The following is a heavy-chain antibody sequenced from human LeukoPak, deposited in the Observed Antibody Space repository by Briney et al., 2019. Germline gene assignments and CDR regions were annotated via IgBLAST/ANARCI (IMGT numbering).Heavy chain of an antibody. CDR3: AKGHYYYDSSGYYNYFDY. V-gene: IGHV3-9*01. CDR2: ISWNSGSI. J-gene: IGHJ4*02. D-gene: IGHD3-22*01. CDR1: GFTFDDYA. Sequence: SLRLSCAASGFTFDDYAMHWVRQAPGKGLEWVSGISWNSGSIGYADSVKGRFTISRDNAKNSLYLQMNSLRAEDTALYYCAKGHYYYDSSGYYNYFDYWGQGTLVTVSS.